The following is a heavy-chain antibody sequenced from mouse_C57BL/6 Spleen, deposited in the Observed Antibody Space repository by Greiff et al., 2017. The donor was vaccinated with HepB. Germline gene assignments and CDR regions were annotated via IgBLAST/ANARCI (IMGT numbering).Heavy chain of an antibody. V-gene: IGHV3-6*01. Sequence: EVKLMESGPGLVKPSQSLSLTCSVTGYSITSGYYWNWIRQFPGNKLEWMGYISYDGSNNYNPSLKNRISITRDTSKNQFFLKLNSVTTEETATYYCASLDSSGRGFAYWGQGTLVTVSA. CDR2: ISYDGSN. CDR1: GYSITSGYY. CDR3: ASLDSSGRGFAY. D-gene: IGHD3-2*02. J-gene: IGHJ3*01.